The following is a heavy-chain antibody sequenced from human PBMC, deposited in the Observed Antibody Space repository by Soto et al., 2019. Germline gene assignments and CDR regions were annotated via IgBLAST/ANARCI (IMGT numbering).Heavy chain of an antibody. Sequence: QVQLQQWGAGLLKPSETLSLTCAVYGGSFSGYYWSWIRQPPGKGLEWIGEINHSGSTNYNPSLKSRVTISVDTSKNQFSLKLSSVTAADTAVYYCARGRRYYYGSGSYNYYYMDVWGKGTTVTVSS. CDR1: GGSFSGYY. D-gene: IGHD3-10*01. J-gene: IGHJ6*03. V-gene: IGHV4-34*01. CDR3: ARGRRYYYGSGSYNYYYMDV. CDR2: INHSGST.